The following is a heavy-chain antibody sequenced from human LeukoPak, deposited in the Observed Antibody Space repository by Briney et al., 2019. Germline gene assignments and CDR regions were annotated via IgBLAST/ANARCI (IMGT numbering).Heavy chain of an antibody. CDR2: ISSSGSTI. J-gene: IGHJ6*04. V-gene: IGHV3-11*04. CDR3: AELGITVIGGV. Sequence: GGSLRLSCAASGFTVSSNYMSWVRQAPGKGLEWVSYISSSGSTIYYADSVKGRFTISRDNAKNSLYLQMNSLRAEDTAVYYCAELGITVIGGVWGKGTTVTISS. CDR1: GFTVSSNY. D-gene: IGHD3-10*02.